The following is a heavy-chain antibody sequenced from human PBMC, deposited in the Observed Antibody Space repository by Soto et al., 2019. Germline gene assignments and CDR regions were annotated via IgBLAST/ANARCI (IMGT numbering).Heavy chain of an antibody. J-gene: IGHJ3*02. CDR1: GGSISSGGYY. V-gene: IGHV4-31*03. CDR3: ARGRFDFGVVPSNAFDI. CDR2: IYYSGST. Sequence: SETLSLTCTVSGGSISSGGYYWSWIRQHPGKGLEWIGYIYYSGSTYYNPSLKSRVTISVDTSKNQFSLKLSSVTAADTAVYYCARGRFDFGVVPSNAFDIWGQGTMVT. D-gene: IGHD3-3*01.